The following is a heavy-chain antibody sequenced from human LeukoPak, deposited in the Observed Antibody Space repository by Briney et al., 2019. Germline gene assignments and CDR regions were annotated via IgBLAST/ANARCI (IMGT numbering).Heavy chain of an antibody. CDR1: GYTFTSYD. CDR2: MNPNSGNT. D-gene: IGHD6-19*01. J-gene: IGHJ6*03. V-gene: IGHV1-8*01. CDR3: ARIGSGWTASYYMDV. Sequence: ASVKVSCKTSGYTFTSYDINWVRQATGQGLEWMGWMNPNSGNTDYAQKFQGRVTMTRNTSISTAYMELSSLRSEDTAVYYCARIGSGWTASYYMDVWDKGTTVTISS.